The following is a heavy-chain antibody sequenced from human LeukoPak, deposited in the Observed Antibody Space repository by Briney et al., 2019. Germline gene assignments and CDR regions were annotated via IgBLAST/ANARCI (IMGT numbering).Heavy chain of an antibody. CDR3: TRSGFGGGVHFDY. CDR2: MNPNSGDT. Sequence: GASVKVSCKASGYTFTSYDINWVRQAAGQGLEWMGWMNPNSGDTGYVEKFQGRVTMTRDTSITTAYMELSSLRSEDTAVYYCTRSGFGGGVHFDYGGQGTPVTVSS. CDR1: GYTFTSYD. J-gene: IGHJ4*02. V-gene: IGHV1-8*01. D-gene: IGHD3-16*01.